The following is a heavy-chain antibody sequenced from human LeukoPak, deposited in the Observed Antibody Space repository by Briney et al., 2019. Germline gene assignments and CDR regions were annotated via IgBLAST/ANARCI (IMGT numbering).Heavy chain of an antibody. CDR3: ARDLDRYYDTSDNWFDP. Sequence: GGSLRLSCAASGFTFSNYPMHWVRQAPGKGLEWVAVVSDDGNNIYYADSVKGRFTISRDNAKNTLNLQMNSLRAEDTAVYYCARDLDRYYDTSDNWFDPWGQGTLVTVSS. CDR2: VSDDGNNI. V-gene: IGHV3-30*04. CDR1: GFTFSNYP. D-gene: IGHD3-22*01. J-gene: IGHJ5*02.